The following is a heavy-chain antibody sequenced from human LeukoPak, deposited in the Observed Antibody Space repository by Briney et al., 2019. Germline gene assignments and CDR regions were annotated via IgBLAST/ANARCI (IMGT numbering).Heavy chain of an antibody. Sequence: SETLSLTCTVSGGSLSSYYWSWIRQPAGKGLEWIGRIYTSGSTNYNPPLKRRVTMSVDTSKNQFSLKLSSVTAADTAVYYCARDRWYSSGWYSDYWGQGTLVTVSS. CDR1: GGSLSSYY. CDR3: ARDRWYSSGWYSDY. V-gene: IGHV4-4*07. D-gene: IGHD6-19*01. CDR2: IYTSGST. J-gene: IGHJ4*02.